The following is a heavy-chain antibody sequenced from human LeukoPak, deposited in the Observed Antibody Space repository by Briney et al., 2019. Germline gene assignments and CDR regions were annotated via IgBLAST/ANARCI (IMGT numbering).Heavy chain of an antibody. CDR3: ARDKVGATVYYYYYMDV. J-gene: IGHJ6*03. Sequence: GGSLRLSCAASGFTFSSYWMSWVRQAPGKGLEWVANIKQDGSEKYYVDSVKGRFTISRDNAKNSLYLQMNSLRAEDTAVYYCARDKVGATVYYYYYMDVWGKGTTVTVS. CDR1: GFTFSSYW. D-gene: IGHD1-26*01. V-gene: IGHV3-7*01. CDR2: IKQDGSEK.